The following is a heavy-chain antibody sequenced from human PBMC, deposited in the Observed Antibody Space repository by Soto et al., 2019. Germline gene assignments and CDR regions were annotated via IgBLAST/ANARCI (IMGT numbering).Heavy chain of an antibody. CDR3: AREVGGFSDGSGSAYGMDV. V-gene: IGHV3-33*01. CDR2: IWYDGSNK. D-gene: IGHD3-10*01. CDR1: GFTFSSYG. Sequence: GGSLRLSCAASGFTFSSYGMHWVRQAPGKGLEWVAVIWYDGSNKYYADSVKGRFTISRDNSKNTLYLQMNSLRAEDTAVYYCAREVGGFSDGSGSAYGMDVWGQGTTVTVSS. J-gene: IGHJ6*02.